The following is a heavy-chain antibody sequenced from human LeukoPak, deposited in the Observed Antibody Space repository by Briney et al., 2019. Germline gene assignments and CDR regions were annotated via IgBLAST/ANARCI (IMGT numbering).Heavy chain of an antibody. CDR2: FDRKNGDT. Sequence: GASVKVSCKVSGFTLADLSMHWVRQAPGKGLEWVGGFDRKNGDTIYAQRFRGRVTLTEDTSTGTAYMDLSSLSADDTAVHYCATGVFCATTTCPGYQHFYYFMDLWGKGTTVTVSS. CDR1: GFTLADLS. J-gene: IGHJ6*03. D-gene: IGHD2-2*01. CDR3: ATGVFCATTTCPGYQHFYYFMDL. V-gene: IGHV1-24*01.